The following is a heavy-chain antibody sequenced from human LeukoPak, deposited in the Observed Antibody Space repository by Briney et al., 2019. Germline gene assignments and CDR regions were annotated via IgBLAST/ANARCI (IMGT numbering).Heavy chain of an antibody. V-gene: IGHV1-18*01. Sequence: VASVKVSCKASGYTFTSYGISWVRKAPGQGLEWMGWISAYNGNTNYAQKLQGRVTMTTDTSTSTAYMELRSLRSDDTAVYYCARSPSPLLWFGELLSLDYWGQGTLVTVSS. CDR1: GYTFTSYG. CDR3: ARSPSPLLWFGELLSLDY. D-gene: IGHD3-10*01. CDR2: ISAYNGNT. J-gene: IGHJ4*02.